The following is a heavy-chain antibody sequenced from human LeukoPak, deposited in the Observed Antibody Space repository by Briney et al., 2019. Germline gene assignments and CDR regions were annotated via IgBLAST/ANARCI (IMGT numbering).Heavy chain of an antibody. CDR3: ARVTTNLDY. J-gene: IGHJ4*02. Sequence: GGSLRLSCVASGFTFESHEMNWVRQAPGKGLEWVSYISSSGSTIYYADSVKGRFTISRDNAKNSLYLQMNSLRAEDTAVYYCARVTTNLDYWGQGTLVTVSS. D-gene: IGHD4-11*01. CDR2: ISSSGSTI. CDR1: GFTFESHE. V-gene: IGHV3-48*03.